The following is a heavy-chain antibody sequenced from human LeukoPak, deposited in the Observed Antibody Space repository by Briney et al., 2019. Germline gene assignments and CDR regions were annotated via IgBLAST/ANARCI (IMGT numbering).Heavy chain of an antibody. CDR3: ARVPTTYYYDSSGYYPNYFDY. V-gene: IGHV1-18*01. Sequence: ASVKVSCKASGYTFTSYVSWVRQAPGQGLEWMGWISAYNGNTNYAQKLQGRVTMTTDTSTSTAYMELRSLRSDDTAVYYCARVPTTYYYDSSGYYPNYFDYWGQGTLVTVSS. D-gene: IGHD3-22*01. J-gene: IGHJ4*02. CDR2: ISAYNGNT. CDR1: GYTFTSYV.